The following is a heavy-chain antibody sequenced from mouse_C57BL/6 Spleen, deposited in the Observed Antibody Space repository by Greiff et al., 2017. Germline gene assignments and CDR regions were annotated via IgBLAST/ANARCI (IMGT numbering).Heavy chain of an antibody. CDR2: ISSGGSYT. J-gene: IGHJ4*01. CDR1: GFTFSSYG. D-gene: IGHD1-1*01. Sequence: EVMLVESGGDLVKPGGSLKLSCAASGFTFSSYGMSWVRQTPDKRLEWVATISSGGSYTYYPDSVKGRFTISRDNAKNTLYLQMSSLKSEDTAMYYCARDYYYGSSYDYAMDYWGQGTSVTVSS. CDR3: ARDYYYGSSYDYAMDY. V-gene: IGHV5-6*01.